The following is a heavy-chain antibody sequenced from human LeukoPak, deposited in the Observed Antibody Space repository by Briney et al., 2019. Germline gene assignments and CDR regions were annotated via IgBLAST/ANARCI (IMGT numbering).Heavy chain of an antibody. J-gene: IGHJ3*02. V-gene: IGHV3-23*01. D-gene: IGHD3-9*01. CDR3: AAILTGYFGAFDI. Sequence: GGSLRLSCAASGFTFSSYAMSWVRQAPGKGLEWVSAISGSGGSTYYADSVKGRFTISRDNSKNTLYLQMNSLRAEDTAVYYCAAILTGYFGAFDIWGQGTMVTVSS. CDR2: ISGSGGST. CDR1: GFTFSSYA.